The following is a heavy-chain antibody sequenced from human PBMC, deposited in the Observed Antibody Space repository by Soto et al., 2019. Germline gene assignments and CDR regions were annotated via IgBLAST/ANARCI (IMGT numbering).Heavy chain of an antibody. V-gene: IGHV3-30*03. CDR1: GFTFSSYG. CDR3: VRATVTSILFAY. D-gene: IGHD4-17*01. Sequence: GGSLRLSCAASGFTFSSYGMHWVRQAPGKGLEWVAVISYDGSNKYYADSVKGRFTISRDNSKNTLYLQMNSLRAEDTAVYYCVRATVTSILFAYWGQGTLVTVSS. CDR2: ISYDGSNK. J-gene: IGHJ4*02.